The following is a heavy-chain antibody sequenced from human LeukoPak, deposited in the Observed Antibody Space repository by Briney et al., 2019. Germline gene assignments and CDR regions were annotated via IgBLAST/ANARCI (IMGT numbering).Heavy chain of an antibody. J-gene: IGHJ5*02. CDR1: GFTFSSYA. CDR3: AKLPNRYYGSGSYSNWFDP. D-gene: IGHD3-10*01. V-gene: IGHV3-23*01. CDR2: ISGSGGST. Sequence: GGSLRLSCAASGFTFSSYAMSWVRQAPGKGLEWVSAISGSGGSTYYADSVKGRFTISRDNSKNTLYLQMNSLRAEDTAVYYCAKLPNRYYGSGSYSNWFDPWGQGTLVTVSS.